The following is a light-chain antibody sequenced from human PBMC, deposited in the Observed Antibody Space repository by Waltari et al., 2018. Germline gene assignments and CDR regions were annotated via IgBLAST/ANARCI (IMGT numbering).Light chain of an antibody. CDR1: VLPNQY. V-gene: IGLV3-25*03. Sequence: SYELTQPPSVSVSPGQTAGITCSGDVLPNQYTYWYQQKPGQAPVLVIFKDTERPSEIPERFSGSTSGTTVTLTISGVQAEDEADYYCQSADSSNIWVFGGGTKLTVL. J-gene: IGLJ3*02. CDR3: QSADSSNIWV. CDR2: KDT.